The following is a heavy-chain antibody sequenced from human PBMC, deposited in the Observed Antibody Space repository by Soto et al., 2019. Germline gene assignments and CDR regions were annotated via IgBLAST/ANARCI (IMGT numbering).Heavy chain of an antibody. V-gene: IGHV3-30*18. Sequence: QVQLVESGGGVVQPGRSLRLSCAASGFTFSSYGMHWVRQAPGKGLEWVAVISYDGSNKYYAGSVKGRFTISRDNSKNTRDLHMNSRRAEDTAVYYCAKAPASTRRSVPYFDYWGQGTLVSVSS. CDR3: AKAPASTRRSVPYFDY. CDR2: ISYDGSNK. D-gene: IGHD2-2*01. J-gene: IGHJ4*02. CDR1: GFTFSSYG.